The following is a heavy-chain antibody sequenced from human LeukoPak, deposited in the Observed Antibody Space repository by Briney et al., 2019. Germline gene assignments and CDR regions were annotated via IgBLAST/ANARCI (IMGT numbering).Heavy chain of an antibody. V-gene: IGHV3-23*01. CDR1: GFIFSSYS. D-gene: IGHD6-13*01. Sequence: GGSLRLSCAASGFIFSSYSMSWVRQAPGKGLEWVSVITGSGGNTYYADSVKGRFTISKDNSKNTVYLQMSSLRVDDTAVYYCAKAASSSWHSYYYGMDVWGQGTTVTVSS. CDR2: ITGSGGNT. J-gene: IGHJ6*02. CDR3: AKAASSSWHSYYYGMDV.